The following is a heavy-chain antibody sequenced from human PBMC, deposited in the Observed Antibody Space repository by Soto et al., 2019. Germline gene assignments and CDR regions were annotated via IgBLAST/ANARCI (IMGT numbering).Heavy chain of an antibody. CDR2: ISAYNGNT. D-gene: IGHD3-10*01. Sequence: ASVKVSCKASGYTFTSYGISWVRQAPGQGLEWMGWISAYNGNTNYAQKLQGRVTMTTDTSTSTAYMELRSLRSDDTALFYFVSQDQYYYGSGSYHPFDPWGQGTLVTVSS. CDR1: GYTFTSYG. V-gene: IGHV1-18*01. J-gene: IGHJ5*02. CDR3: VSQDQYYYGSGSYHPFDP.